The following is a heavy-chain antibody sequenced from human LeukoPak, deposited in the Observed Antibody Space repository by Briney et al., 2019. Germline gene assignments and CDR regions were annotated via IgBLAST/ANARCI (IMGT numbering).Heavy chain of an antibody. CDR2: ISVYNGNT. D-gene: IGHD1-26*01. CDR3: ARVSVGATLFDY. Sequence: ASVKVSCKASGYTFTSYGISWVRQAPGQGLEWMGWISVYNGNTNYAQKLQGRVTMTTDTSTSTAYMELRSLRSDDTAVYYCARVSVGATLFDYWGQGTLVTVSS. V-gene: IGHV1-18*01. CDR1: GYTFTSYG. J-gene: IGHJ4*02.